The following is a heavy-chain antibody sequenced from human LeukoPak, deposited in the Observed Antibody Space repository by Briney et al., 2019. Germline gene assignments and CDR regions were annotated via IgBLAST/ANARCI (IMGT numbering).Heavy chain of an antibody. Sequence: ASVKVSCKVSGYTLTELSMHWVRQAPGKGLEWMGWINPNTGGTNYAQKLQGRVTMTTDTSTSTAYMELRSLRSDDTAVYYCARDFPITMIVVVGDDAFDIWGQGTMVTVSS. V-gene: IGHV1-2*02. J-gene: IGHJ3*02. CDR1: GYTLTELS. D-gene: IGHD3-22*01. CDR3: ARDFPITMIVVVGDDAFDI. CDR2: INPNTGGT.